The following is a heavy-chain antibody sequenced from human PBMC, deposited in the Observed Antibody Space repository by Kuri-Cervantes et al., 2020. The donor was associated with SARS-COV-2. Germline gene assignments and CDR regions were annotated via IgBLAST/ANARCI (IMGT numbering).Heavy chain of an antibody. CDR3: AKDRESSGYYYHGREPFDV. D-gene: IGHD3-22*01. V-gene: IGHV3-30-3*01. CDR2: ISYDGGNK. J-gene: IGHJ3*01. CDR1: GFTFSSYA. Sequence: GESLKISCAASGFTFSSYAMHWVRQAPGKGLEWVAVISYDGGNKYYADSVKGRFTISRDNSKNTLYLQMNSLRAEDTARYYCAKDRESSGYYYHGREPFDVWGQGTMVTVSS.